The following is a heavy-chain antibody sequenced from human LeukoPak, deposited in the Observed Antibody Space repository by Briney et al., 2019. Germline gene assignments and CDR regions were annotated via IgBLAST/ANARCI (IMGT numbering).Heavy chain of an antibody. Sequence: PSETLSLTCTVSGGSISSSSYYWGWIRQPPGKGLEWIGSIYYSGSTYFNPSLKSRVTISVDTSKNQFSLKLSSVTAADTAVYFCARDYLRTGTTRNYYYGMDVWGQGTTVTVSS. CDR1: GGSISSSSYY. J-gene: IGHJ6*02. V-gene: IGHV4-39*02. D-gene: IGHD4-11*01. CDR3: ARDYLRTGTTRNYYYGMDV. CDR2: IYYSGST.